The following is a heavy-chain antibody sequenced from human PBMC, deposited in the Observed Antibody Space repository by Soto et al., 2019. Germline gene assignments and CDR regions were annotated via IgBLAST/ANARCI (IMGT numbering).Heavy chain of an antibody. Sequence: GGSLRLSCAASGFTFSNYIMHWFRQAPGKGLEWVAIILHDGNNKYYADSVKGRFTISRDNSKNTLYLQMNSLRTEDTAIYYCARDDEGGSYCDLGYWGQGTLVTSPQ. CDR2: ILHDGNNK. CDR1: GFTFSNYI. J-gene: IGHJ4*02. V-gene: IGHV3-30-3*01. CDR3: ARDDEGGSYCDLGY. D-gene: IGHD3-10*01.